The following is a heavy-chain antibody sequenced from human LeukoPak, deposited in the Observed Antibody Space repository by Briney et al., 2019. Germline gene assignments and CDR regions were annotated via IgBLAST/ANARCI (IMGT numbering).Heavy chain of an antibody. D-gene: IGHD3-10*02. J-gene: IGHJ6*04. CDR2: ISGSGGST. Sequence: GGSLRLSCAASGFTFSDYNMSWVRQAPGKGLEWVSAISGSGGSTYSADSVKGRFTISRDNSKNTLYLQMNSLRAEDTAVYYCAELGITMIGGVWGKGTTVTISS. CDR3: AELGITMIGGV. V-gene: IGHV3-23*01. CDR1: GFTFSDYN.